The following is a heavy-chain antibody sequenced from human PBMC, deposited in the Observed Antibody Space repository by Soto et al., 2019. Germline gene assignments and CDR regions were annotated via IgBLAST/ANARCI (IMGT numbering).Heavy chain of an antibody. D-gene: IGHD2-21*02. J-gene: IGHJ5*02. CDR1: GGSISSGGYY. V-gene: IGHV4-31*03. Sequence: SETLSLTCTVSGGSISSGGYYWSWIRQHPGKGLEWIGYIYYSGSTYYNPSLKSRVTISVDTSKNQFSLKLSSVTAADTAVYYCARGRGGGDCCNWFDPWGQGTLVTVSS. CDR2: IYYSGST. CDR3: ARGRGGGDCCNWFDP.